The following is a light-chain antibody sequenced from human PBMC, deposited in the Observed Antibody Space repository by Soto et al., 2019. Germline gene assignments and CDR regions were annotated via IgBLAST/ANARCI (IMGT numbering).Light chain of an antibody. J-gene: IGKJ1*01. CDR2: LGS. V-gene: IGKV2-28*01. CDR3: MQGLQTRT. Sequence: DIVMTQSPLSLPVTPGEPASISCRSSQSLLHSNGYNSLDWYLQKPRQSPQLLIYLGSNRASGVPDRFSGSGSGTDFTLKISRVEAEDVGVYYCMQGLQTRTFGQGTKVDIK. CDR1: QSLLHSNGYNS.